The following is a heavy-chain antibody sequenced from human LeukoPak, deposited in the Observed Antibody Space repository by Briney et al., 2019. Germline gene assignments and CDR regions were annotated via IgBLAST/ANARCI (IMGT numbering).Heavy chain of an antibody. D-gene: IGHD1-7*01. J-gene: IGHJ6*03. Sequence: SVKVSCKASGGTFSSYATSWVRQAPGQGLEWMGGIIPIFGTANYAQKFQGRVTITTDESTSTAYMELSSLRSEDTAVYYCARASVELIPYYYYYMDVWGKGTTVTVSS. V-gene: IGHV1-69*05. CDR3: ARASVELIPYYYYYMDV. CDR2: IIPIFGTA. CDR1: GGTFSSYA.